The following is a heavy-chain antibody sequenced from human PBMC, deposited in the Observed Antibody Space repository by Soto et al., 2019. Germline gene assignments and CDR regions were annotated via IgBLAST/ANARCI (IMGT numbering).Heavy chain of an antibody. Sequence: QVQLQQWGAGLLKPSETLSLTCAVYGGSFSGYYWSWIRQPPGKGLEWIGEINHSGSTNYNPSLNSRVTISVATSKNQFSRRLSSVTAADTAVYYCARGFGVTTYYYYYGMDVWGQGTTVTVSS. V-gene: IGHV4-34*01. CDR2: INHSGST. J-gene: IGHJ6*02. CDR3: ARGFGVTTYYYYYGMDV. CDR1: GGSFSGYY. D-gene: IGHD3-16*01.